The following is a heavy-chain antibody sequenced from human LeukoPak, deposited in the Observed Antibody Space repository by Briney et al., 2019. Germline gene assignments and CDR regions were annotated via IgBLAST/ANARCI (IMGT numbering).Heavy chain of an antibody. CDR2: ISTYNGNT. V-gene: IGHV1-18*01. Sequence: AASVKVSCKASGYTFNIYGIIWLRQAPGQGLEWVGWISTYNGNTNYAPNIQDRVTMTTDTSTSTAYMELRSLRSDDTAVYYCGRALLGGSDIYTPFSYWGQGTLVTVSS. CDR1: GYTFNIYG. CDR3: GRALLGGSDIYTPFSY. J-gene: IGHJ4*02. D-gene: IGHD3-10*01.